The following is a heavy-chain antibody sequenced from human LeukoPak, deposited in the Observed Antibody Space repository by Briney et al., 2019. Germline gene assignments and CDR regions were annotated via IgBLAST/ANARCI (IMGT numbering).Heavy chain of an antibody. CDR2: ITSSSSYI. J-gene: IGHJ4*02. CDR3: ATDIYGDHDY. V-gene: IGHV3-21*01. CDR1: GFTFSTYS. Sequence: PGGSLSLSCAASGFTFSTYSMNWVRQAPGMGLEWVSSITSSSSYIYYADSVKGRFTISRDNAKNSLYLQMNSLRAEDTAVYYCATDIYGDHDYWGQGTLVTVSS. D-gene: IGHD4-17*01.